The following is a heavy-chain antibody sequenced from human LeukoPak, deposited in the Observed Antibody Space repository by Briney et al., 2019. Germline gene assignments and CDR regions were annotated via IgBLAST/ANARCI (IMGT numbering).Heavy chain of an antibody. CDR2: IKQDGSEK. V-gene: IGHV3-7*01. CDR3: ARKAGYTSSWSAFDI. CDR1: GFTFSSRDW. J-gene: IGHJ3*02. D-gene: IGHD6-13*01. Sequence: GGSLRLSCVASGFTFSSRDWMTWVRQAPGKGLEWVANIKQDGSEKYYVDSVKGRFTISRDNAKNSLYLQMNSLRAEDTAVYYCARKAGYTSSWSAFDIWGQGTMVTVSS.